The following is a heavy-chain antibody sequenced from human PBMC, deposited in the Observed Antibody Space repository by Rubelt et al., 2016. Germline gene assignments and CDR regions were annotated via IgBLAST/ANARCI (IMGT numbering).Heavy chain of an antibody. J-gene: IGHJ6*02. V-gene: IGHV3-53*01. CDR2: IYTGGST. D-gene: IGHD2-2*01. CDR1: GFTVSSNY. Sequence: EVQLVESGGGLIQPGGSLRLACTASGFTVSSNYMAWVRQAPGKGLQWVSVIYTGGSTYYTDSVKGRFTISRDNSMNTLGYEDTAVYYVGRERGVGVVVVPAVQRDYYYGMDVWGQGTTVTVSS. CDR3: VVVVPAVQRDYYYGMDV.